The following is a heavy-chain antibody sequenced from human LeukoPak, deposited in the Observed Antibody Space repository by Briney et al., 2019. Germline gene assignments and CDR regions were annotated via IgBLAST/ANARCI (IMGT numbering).Heavy chain of an antibody. V-gene: IGHV4-39*07. D-gene: IGHD3-16*02. J-gene: IGHJ4*02. CDR1: GGSISSSSYY. Sequence: PSETLSLTCSVSGGSISSSSYYWGWIRQPPGKGLEWIGSIYYSGSTYYNPSLKSRVTISVDTSKNQFSLKLSSVTAADTAVYYCAELTFGGVIPLDYWGQGTLVTVSS. CDR3: AELTFGGVIPLDY. CDR2: IYYSGST.